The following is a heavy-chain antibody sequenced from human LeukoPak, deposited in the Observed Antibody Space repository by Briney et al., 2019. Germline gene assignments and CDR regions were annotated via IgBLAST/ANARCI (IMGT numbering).Heavy chain of an antibody. J-gene: IGHJ4*02. Sequence: PGGSLRLSCAATGFTLSGHSMNWVRQAPGKGLDWVSSISPTSAYIYYQDSVKGRFTISRDDAKNSLYLQMNSLRAEDTAVYYCAREFGSWGQGALVTVSS. V-gene: IGHV3-21*01. CDR3: AREFGS. CDR2: ISPTSAYI. CDR1: GFTLSGHS.